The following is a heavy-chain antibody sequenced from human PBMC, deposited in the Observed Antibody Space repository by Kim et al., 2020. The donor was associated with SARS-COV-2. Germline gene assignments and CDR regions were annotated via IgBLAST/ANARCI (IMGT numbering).Heavy chain of an antibody. D-gene: IGHD3-10*01. CDR1: GFTFSSYG. V-gene: IGHV3-30*18. CDR3: AKMAYYYGSGSHPTHDY. CDR2: ISYDGSNK. Sequence: GGSLRLSCAASGFTFSSYGMHWVRQAPGKGLEWVAVISYDGSNKYYADSVKGRFTISRDNSKNTLYLQMNSLRAEDTAVYYCAKMAYYYGSGSHPTHDY. J-gene: IGHJ4*01.